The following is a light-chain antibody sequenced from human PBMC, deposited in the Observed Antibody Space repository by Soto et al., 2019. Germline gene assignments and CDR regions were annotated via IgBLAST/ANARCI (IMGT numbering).Light chain of an antibody. Sequence: EIVMTQSPANLSVSPGERATLSCRASQSVSSNLAWYQQISGQAPRLLIYSASIRATGVPARFSGSGSGTEFTLTISSLQSEDFAVYYCQQYVNWPPWYTFGQGTKLEIK. CDR3: QQYVNWPPWYT. V-gene: IGKV3-15*01. CDR1: QSVSSN. J-gene: IGKJ2*01. CDR2: SAS.